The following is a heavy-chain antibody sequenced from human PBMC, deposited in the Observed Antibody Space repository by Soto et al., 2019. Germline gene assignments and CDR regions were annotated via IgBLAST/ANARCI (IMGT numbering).Heavy chain of an antibody. CDR2: INHSGGT. CDR3: GRGRVDTGDSSGFYDF. D-gene: IGHD3-22*01. V-gene: IGHV4-34*01. CDR1: GGSFSAYY. Sequence: PSETLSLTCVVYGGSFSAYYWSWIRQPPGKGLEWIGEINHSGGTSYNPSPKSGVTISVNTPKSQSSLKRTSGTAADRPVFYLGRGRVDTGDSSGFYDFWGQGTPVTVSS. J-gene: IGHJ4*02.